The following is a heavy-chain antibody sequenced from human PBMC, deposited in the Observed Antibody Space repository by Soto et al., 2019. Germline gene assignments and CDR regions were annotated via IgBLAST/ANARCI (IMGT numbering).Heavy chain of an antibody. V-gene: IGHV1-18*01. J-gene: IGHJ4*02. CDR2: ISAYNGNT. CDR3: ARVGYYDSSGYRNFDY. Sequence: ASVKVSCKASGYTFTSYGISWVRQAPGQGLEWMGWISAYNGNTNYAQKLQGRVTMTTDTSTSTAYMELRSLRSDDTAVCYCARVGYYDSSGYRNFDYWGQGTLVTVSS. CDR1: GYTFTSYG. D-gene: IGHD3-22*01.